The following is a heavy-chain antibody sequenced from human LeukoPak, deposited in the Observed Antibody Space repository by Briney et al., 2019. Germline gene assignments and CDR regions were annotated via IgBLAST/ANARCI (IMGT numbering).Heavy chain of an antibody. CDR2: ISGGGQTT. CDR3: AKEQWYGSAFDL. CDR1: GFTFSDYY. D-gene: IGHD2-15*01. Sequence: GGSLRLSCTASGFTFSDYYMNWVRQAPGKGLEWVSVISGGGQTTNYAASVKGRFTISRDNSKNTLYLQMNSLRGDDTAIYYCAKEQWYGSAFDLWGQGTLVAVSS. J-gene: IGHJ4*02. V-gene: IGHV3-23*01.